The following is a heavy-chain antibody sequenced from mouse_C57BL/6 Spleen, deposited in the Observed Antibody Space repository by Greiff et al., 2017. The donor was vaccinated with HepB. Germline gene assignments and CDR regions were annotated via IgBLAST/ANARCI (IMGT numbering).Heavy chain of an antibody. V-gene: IGHV5-4*01. D-gene: IGHD1-1*01. J-gene: IGHJ1*03. CDR1: GFTFSSYA. Sequence: EVQLVESGGGLVKPGGSLKLSCAASGFTFSSYAMSWVRQTPEKRLEWVATISDGGSYTYYPDNVKGRFTISRDNAKNNLYLQMSHLKSEDTAMYYCAREGDTTVVATPYWYFDVWGTGTTVTVSS. CDR2: ISDGGSYT. CDR3: AREGDTTVVATPYWYFDV.